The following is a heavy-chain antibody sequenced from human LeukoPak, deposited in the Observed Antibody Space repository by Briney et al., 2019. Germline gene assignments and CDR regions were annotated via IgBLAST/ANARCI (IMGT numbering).Heavy chain of an antibody. CDR2: IGTAGEI. CDR3: ARYAVTTDDWYFDL. V-gene: IGHV3-13*01. J-gene: IGHJ2*01. D-gene: IGHD4-17*01. CDR1: GFTFRSYD. Sequence: GGSLRLSCAASGFTFRSYDMHWVRQATGKGLEWVSGIGTAGEIYYPGSVKGRFTISRENAKNSLYLQMNSLRAGDTAVYYCARYAVTTDDWYFDLWGRGTLVTVS.